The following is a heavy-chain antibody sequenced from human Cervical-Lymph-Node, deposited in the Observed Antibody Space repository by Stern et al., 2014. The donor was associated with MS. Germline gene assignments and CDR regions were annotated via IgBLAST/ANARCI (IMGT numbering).Heavy chain of an antibody. D-gene: IGHD1-1*01. CDR3: ARDTSSPERSDW. V-gene: IGHV3-53*01. J-gene: IGHJ4*02. CDR2: ITNVGST. Sequence: EVQLVESGGGVIPPGGSLRLSCTASGFTVSRDYMTWGRQAPGKGLEWVSIITNVGSTFYTDSVKGRFPISRDDSKNTVYLHMTSLRAEDTAMYYCARDTSSPERSDWWGQGTLVTVSS. CDR1: GFTVSRDY.